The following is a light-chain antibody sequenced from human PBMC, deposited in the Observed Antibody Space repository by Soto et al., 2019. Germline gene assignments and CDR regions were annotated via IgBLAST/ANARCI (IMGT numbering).Light chain of an antibody. J-gene: IGKJ3*01. CDR2: DAS. CDR1: QSVSSN. V-gene: IGKV3-15*01. Sequence: EIVMTPSPATLSVSPGERATLSCRASQSVSSNYLAWYQQKPGQAPRLLIYDASTRATGIPARFSGSGSGTEFTLTISSLQSEDLAVYFCQQYSDWPLTFGPGNKVDI. CDR3: QQYSDWPLT.